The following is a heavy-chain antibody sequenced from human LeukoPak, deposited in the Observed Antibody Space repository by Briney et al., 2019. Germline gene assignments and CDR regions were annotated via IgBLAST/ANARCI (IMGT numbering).Heavy chain of an antibody. J-gene: IGHJ6*03. D-gene: IGHD5-18*01. CDR2: IYTSGST. V-gene: IGHV4-61*02. CDR1: GDSISSGDYY. CDR3: ARTTEGGYTYNYFYYYYTDV. Sequence: PSETLSLTCTVSGDSISSGDYYWSWIRQPAGKGLEWIGRIYTSGSTNYNPSLKSRVTISVDTSKNQFSLKLSSVTAADTAVYYCARTTEGGYTYNYFYYYYTDVWGKGTTVTISS.